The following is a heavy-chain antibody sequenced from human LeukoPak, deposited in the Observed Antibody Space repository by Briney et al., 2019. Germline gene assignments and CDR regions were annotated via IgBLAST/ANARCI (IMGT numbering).Heavy chain of an antibody. J-gene: IGHJ4*02. D-gene: IGHD4-17*01. CDR1: GYTFTGYY. V-gene: IGHV1-2*02. Sequence: ASVKVSCKASGYTFTGYYMHWVRQAPGQGLEWMGWINPNSGGTNYAQKFQGRVTMTRDTSISTAYMELSRLRSDDTDVYYCARGGDYADIANDYWGQGTLVTVSS. CDR2: INPNSGGT. CDR3: ARGGDYADIANDY.